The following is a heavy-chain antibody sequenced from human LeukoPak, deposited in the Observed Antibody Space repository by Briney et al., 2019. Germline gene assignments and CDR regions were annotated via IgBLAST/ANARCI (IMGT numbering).Heavy chain of an antibody. V-gene: IGHV3-9*01. CDR3: AKSMGYYYYYMDV. CDR1: GFIFDDYA. Sequence: GRSLRLSCAASGFIFDDYAMHWVRQAPGKGLEWVSGISWDSDSIDYADSVKGRFTISRDNAKNSLYLQMNSLRTEDTALYYCAKSMGYYYYYMDVWGKGTTVTVSS. J-gene: IGHJ6*03. CDR2: ISWDSDSI. D-gene: IGHD5-24*01.